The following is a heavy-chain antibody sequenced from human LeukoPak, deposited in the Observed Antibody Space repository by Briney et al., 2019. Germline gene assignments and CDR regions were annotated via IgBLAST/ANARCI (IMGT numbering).Heavy chain of an antibody. V-gene: IGHV4-59*01. CDR1: GGSISSYY. CDR2: IYYSGST. J-gene: IGHJ4*02. CDR3: ARDGGYDGGSFDY. Sequence: PSETLSLTCTVSGGSISSYYWSWIRQPPGKGLEWIGYIYYSGSTNYNPSLKSRVTISVDTSKNQFSLRLSSVTAADTAVYYCARDGGYDGGSFDYWGQGTLVTVSS. D-gene: IGHD5-12*01.